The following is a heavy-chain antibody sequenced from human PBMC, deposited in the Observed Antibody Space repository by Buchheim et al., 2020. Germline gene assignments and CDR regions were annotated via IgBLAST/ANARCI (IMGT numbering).Heavy chain of an antibody. D-gene: IGHD1-7*01. V-gene: IGHV3-48*01. CDR1: EFTFSSYS. CDR3: ARDSALTKRSATGTTSFDY. Sequence: EVQLVESGGGLVQPGGSLRLSCAASEFTFSSYSMNWVRQAPGKGLEWVSYISSSSSTIYYEDSVKGRFTISRDNAKTSLYLQMNSLRAEDTAVYYCARDSALTKRSATGTTSFDYWGQGTL. CDR2: ISSSSSTI. J-gene: IGHJ4*02.